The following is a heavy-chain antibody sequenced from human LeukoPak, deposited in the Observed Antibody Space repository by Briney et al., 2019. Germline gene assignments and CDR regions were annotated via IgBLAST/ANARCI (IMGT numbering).Heavy chain of an antibody. CDR2: IDPNSGGT. V-gene: IGHV1-2*02. D-gene: IGHD1-26*01. J-gene: IGHJ4*02. CDR1: GHTVTGYF. Sequence: ASVKVSCKASGHTVTGYFIHWVRQAPGQGLEWMGWIDPNSGGTNYVQRFRGRVTMTRDSSITTAYMDLSSLTSDDTAVYYCVTENRWVGATGHFDFWGQGTLVTVSS. CDR3: VTENRWVGATGHFDF.